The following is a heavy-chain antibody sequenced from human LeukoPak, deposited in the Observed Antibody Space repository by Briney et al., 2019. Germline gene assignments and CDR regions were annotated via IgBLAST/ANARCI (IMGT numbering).Heavy chain of an antibody. CDR1: GFTFTNAW. CDR2: IKSKADGETI. Sequence: GGSLRLSCAASGFTFTNAWMNWVRQAPGKGLEWVGRIKSKADGETIDYAAPVKGRFTFSRDDSKNMLYLQMNSLKSEDTAAYYCSTLTSRGLSDSWGQGTLVTVSS. CDR3: STLTSRGLSDS. J-gene: IGHJ4*02. V-gene: IGHV3-15*07. D-gene: IGHD1-20*01.